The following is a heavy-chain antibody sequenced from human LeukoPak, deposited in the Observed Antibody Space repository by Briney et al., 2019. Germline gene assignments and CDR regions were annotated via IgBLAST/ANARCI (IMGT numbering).Heavy chain of an antibody. CDR2: INPNSGGT. Sequence: ASVKVSCKASGYTFTGYYMHWVRQAPGQGPEWMGWINPNSGGTNYAQKFQGRVTMTRDTSISTAYMELSRLRSDDTAVYYCARSPVDTAMVRGRGYCNGGSCYWFDPWGQGTLVTVSS. V-gene: IGHV1-2*02. D-gene: IGHD2-15*01. CDR1: GYTFTGYY. CDR3: ARSPVDTAMVRGRGYCNGGSCYWFDP. J-gene: IGHJ5*02.